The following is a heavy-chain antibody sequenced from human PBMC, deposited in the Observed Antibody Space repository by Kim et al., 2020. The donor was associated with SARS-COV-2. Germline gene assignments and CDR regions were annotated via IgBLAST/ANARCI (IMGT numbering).Heavy chain of an antibody. J-gene: IGHJ4*02. V-gene: IGHV4-31*03. CDR1: GGSISSGGYY. Sequence: SETLSLTCTVSGGSISSGGYYWSWIRQHPGKGLEWIGYIYYSGSTYYNPSLKSRVTISVDTSKNQFSLKLGSVTATATTVYDCARAVVGAAQPLDSSYCGQGTLVSVS. CDR3: ARAVVGAAQPLDSSY. CDR2: IYYSGST. D-gene: IGHD1-26*01.